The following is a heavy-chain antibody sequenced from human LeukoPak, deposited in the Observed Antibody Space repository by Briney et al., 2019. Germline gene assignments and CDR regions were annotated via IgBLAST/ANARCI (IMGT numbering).Heavy chain of an antibody. D-gene: IGHD1-26*01. Sequence: ASVTVSFNTSGYTFSGYYMHWVRQAPGQGLEWMAWINPNSGGTNYAQKFQGRVTTTRDTSISTAYMELSGLRSDDTAIYFCARGNLRELRGFDYWGQGTLVTVSS. CDR3: ARGNLRELRGFDY. V-gene: IGHV1-2*02. CDR2: INPNSGGT. CDR1: GYTFSGYY. J-gene: IGHJ4*02.